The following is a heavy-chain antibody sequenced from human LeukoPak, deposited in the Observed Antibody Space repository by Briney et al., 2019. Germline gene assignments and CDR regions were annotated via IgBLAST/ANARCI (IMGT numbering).Heavy chain of an antibody. V-gene: IGHV4-4*07. CDR3: ARGEYYDSSGYYYNNWFDP. CDR1: GGSISSYY. CDR2: IYTSGST. J-gene: IGHJ5*02. D-gene: IGHD3-22*01. Sequence: SETLSLTCTVSGGSISSYYWSWIRQPAGKGLEWIGRIYTSGSTNYNPSLKSRVTMSVDTSKNQFSLKLSSVTAADTAVYYCARGEYYDSSGYYYNNWFDPWGQGTLVTVSS.